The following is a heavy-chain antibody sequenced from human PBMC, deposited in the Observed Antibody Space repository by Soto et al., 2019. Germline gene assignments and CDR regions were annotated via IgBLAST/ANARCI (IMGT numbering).Heavy chain of an antibody. CDR3: AREAYSSSSDYYYGMDV. V-gene: IGHV1-69*01. CDR1: GGTFSSYA. J-gene: IGHJ6*02. Sequence: QVQLVQSGAEVKKPGSSVKVSCKASGGTFSSYAISWVRQAPGQGLEWMGWIIPIFGTANYAQKFQGRVTITADESTSTAYMELSSLRSEDTAVYYCAREAYSSSSDYYYGMDVWGQGTTVTVSS. D-gene: IGHD6-6*01. CDR2: IIPIFGTA.